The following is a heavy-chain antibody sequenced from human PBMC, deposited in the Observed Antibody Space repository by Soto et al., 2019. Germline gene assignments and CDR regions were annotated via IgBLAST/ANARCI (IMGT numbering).Heavy chain of an antibody. CDR3: ATLGGDGYNSNYYYGMDV. D-gene: IGHD3-16*01. Sequence: PGESLKISCKGSGYSFTSYWIGWVRQMPGKGLEWMGIIYPGDSDTRYSPSFQGQVTISADKSISTAYLQWSSLKASDTAMYYCATLGGDGYNSNYYYGMDVWGQGTTVTV. J-gene: IGHJ6*02. CDR2: IYPGDSDT. CDR1: GYSFTSYW. V-gene: IGHV5-51*01.